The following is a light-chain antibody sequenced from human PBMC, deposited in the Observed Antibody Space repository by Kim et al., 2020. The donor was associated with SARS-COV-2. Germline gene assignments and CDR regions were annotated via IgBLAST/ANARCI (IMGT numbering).Light chain of an antibody. CDR3: QAWDRSTVV. CDR2: QDT. Sequence: SYELTQPPSVSVSPGQTASITCSGDKLGDKYASWYQQRPGQSPVMVIYQDTKRPSGITERFSGSNSGNTATLTISGTQSMDEADYYCQAWDRSTVVFGGGTQLTVL. CDR1: KLGDKY. V-gene: IGLV3-1*01. J-gene: IGLJ2*01.